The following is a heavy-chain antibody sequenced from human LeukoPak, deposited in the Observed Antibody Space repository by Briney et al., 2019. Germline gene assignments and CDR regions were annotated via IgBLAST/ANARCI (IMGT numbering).Heavy chain of an antibody. D-gene: IGHD2-15*01. CDR3: ARHVNCRGGRCYFLPGYYYPDV. V-gene: IGHV5-51*01. CDR1: GYSFTSYW. J-gene: IGHJ6*03. Sequence: GESLKISCKGSGYSFTSYWIGWVRQMPGKGLEWMGIIYPGDSDTRYSPSFQGQVTISADKSISTAYLQCSSLKASDNDMYYRARHVNCRGGRCYFLPGYYYPDVWGKGTTVTVSS. CDR2: IYPGDSDT.